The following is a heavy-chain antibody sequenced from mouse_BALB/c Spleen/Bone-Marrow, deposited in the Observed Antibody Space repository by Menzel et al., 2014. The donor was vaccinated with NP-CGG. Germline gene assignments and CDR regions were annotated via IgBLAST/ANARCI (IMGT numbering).Heavy chain of an antibody. J-gene: IGHJ2*01. D-gene: IGHD1-1*01. CDR3: AREDYYGSSYFDY. CDR2: ILPGSGST. Sequence: QVQLQQPGAELMKPGASVKISCKATGYTFSSYWIEWVKQRPGHGLEWIGEILPGSGSTIYNEKFKGKATFTADTSSNTAYMQLSSLTSEDSAVYYCAREDYYGSSYFDYWGQGTTPTVSS. V-gene: IGHV1-9*01. CDR1: GYTFSSYW.